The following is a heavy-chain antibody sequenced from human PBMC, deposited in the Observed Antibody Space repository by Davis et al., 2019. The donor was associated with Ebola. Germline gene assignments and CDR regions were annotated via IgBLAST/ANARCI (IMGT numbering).Heavy chain of an antibody. J-gene: IGHJ4*02. V-gene: IGHV3-30*02. CDR3: AKPYLYGVDY. CDR1: GFTFSSYG. D-gene: IGHD3-16*01. CDR2: IWYDGSNK. Sequence: GGSLRLSCAASGFTFSSYGIHWVRQAPGKGLEWVAVIWYDGSNKYYADSVKGRFTISRDNSKNTLYLQMNSLRPEDTALYYCAKPYLYGVDYWGQGTLVTVSS.